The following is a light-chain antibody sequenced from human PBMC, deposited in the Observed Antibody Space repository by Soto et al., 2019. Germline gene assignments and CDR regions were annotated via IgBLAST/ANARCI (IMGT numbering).Light chain of an antibody. CDR2: SND. CDR1: SSNIGTNT. V-gene: IGLV1-44*01. Sequence: QSVLTQPPSASGTPGQRVSISCSGGSSNIGTNTVNWYQHLPGTAPKLLIFSNDERPSGVPDRFSGSKSGTSATLGITGFQTGDEADYYCGSWDSSLSAYVFGTGTKLTVL. J-gene: IGLJ1*01. CDR3: GSWDSSLSAYV.